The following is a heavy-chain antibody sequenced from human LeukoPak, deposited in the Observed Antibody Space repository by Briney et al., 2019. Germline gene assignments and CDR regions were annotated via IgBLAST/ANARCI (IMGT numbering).Heavy chain of an antibody. Sequence: GGSLRLSCAASGFTFSNYAISWVRQAPGKGLEWVSAISGSGGSTYYADSVKGRFTISRDNSKNTLYLQMNSLRAEDTAVYYCAKRSSGWSFDYWGQGTVVTVSS. CDR3: AKRSSGWSFDY. CDR2: ISGSGGST. J-gene: IGHJ4*02. D-gene: IGHD6-19*01. V-gene: IGHV3-23*01. CDR1: GFTFSNYA.